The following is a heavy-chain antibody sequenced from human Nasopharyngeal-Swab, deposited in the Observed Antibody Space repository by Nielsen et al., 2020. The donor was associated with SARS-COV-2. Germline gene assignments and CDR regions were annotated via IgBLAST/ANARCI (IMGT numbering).Heavy chain of an antibody. CDR1: GFTFSSYG. V-gene: IGHV3-30*03. J-gene: IGHJ6*02. Sequence: GESLKISCAVSGFTFSSYGMHWVRQAPGKGLEWVAVISYDGSNKYYADSVKGRFTISRDNSKNTLYLQMNSLRAEDTAVYYCARNTYYDFWSGYHYGMDVWGQGTTVTVSS. CDR3: ARNTYYDFWSGYHYGMDV. D-gene: IGHD3-3*01. CDR2: ISYDGSNK.